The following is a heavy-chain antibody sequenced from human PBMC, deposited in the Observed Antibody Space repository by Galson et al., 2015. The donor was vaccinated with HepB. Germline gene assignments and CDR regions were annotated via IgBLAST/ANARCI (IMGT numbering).Heavy chain of an antibody. J-gene: IGHJ6*02. CDR3: AKDADYDNCSGYYSGNYYYGMDV. CDR1: GFTFSSYG. Sequence: SLRLSCAASGFTFSSYGMHWVRQAPGKGLEWVAAISYDGSNKYYADSVKGRFTISRDNSKNTLYLQMNSLRAEDTAVYYCAKDADYDNCSGYYSGNYYYGMDVWGQGTTVTVSS. V-gene: IGHV3-30*18. D-gene: IGHD3-9*01. CDR2: ISYDGSNK.